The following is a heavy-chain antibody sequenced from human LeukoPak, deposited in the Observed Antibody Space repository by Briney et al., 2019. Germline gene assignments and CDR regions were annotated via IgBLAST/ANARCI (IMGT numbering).Heavy chain of an antibody. CDR3: ARAHIYYYGSGRSPRYYFDY. J-gene: IGHJ4*02. V-gene: IGHV4-39*07. Sequence: SETLSLTCTVSGGSISSSSYYWGWIRQPPGKGPEWIGSIYYSGSTYYNPSLKSRISISVDTSKNPFSLKLSSVPAADTAVYYCARAHIYYYGSGRSPRYYFDYWGQGTLVTVSS. D-gene: IGHD3-10*01. CDR1: GGSISSSSYY. CDR2: IYYSGST.